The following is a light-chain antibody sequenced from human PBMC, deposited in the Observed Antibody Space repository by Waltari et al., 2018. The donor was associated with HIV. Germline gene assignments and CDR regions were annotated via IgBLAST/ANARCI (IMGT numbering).Light chain of an antibody. J-gene: IGLJ3*02. V-gene: IGLV1-44*01. CDR3: AAWDDSLSWV. CDR2: SNN. CDR1: NSNIGSTT. Sequence: QSVLTPPPSASGTPGPGVSISCSGSNSNIGSTTVNWYRQLPGTAPKLLIYSNNQRPSGVPDRFSGSKSGTSASLAISGLQSEDEADYYCAAWDDSLSWVFGRGTKLTVL.